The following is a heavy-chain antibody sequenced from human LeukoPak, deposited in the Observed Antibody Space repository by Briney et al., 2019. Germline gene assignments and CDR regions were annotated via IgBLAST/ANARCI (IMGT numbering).Heavy chain of an antibody. CDR2: INAGNGNT. V-gene: IGHV1-3*01. J-gene: IGHJ6*02. D-gene: IGHD6-6*01. CDR3: ARDPYSSSFWYYYYGMDV. Sequence: AXVKVSCKASGYTFTSYAMHWVRQAPGQRLEWMGWINAGNGNTKYSQKFQGRVTITRDTSASTAYMELSSLRSEDTAVYYCARDPYSSSFWYYYYGMDVWGQGTTVTVSS. CDR1: GYTFTSYA.